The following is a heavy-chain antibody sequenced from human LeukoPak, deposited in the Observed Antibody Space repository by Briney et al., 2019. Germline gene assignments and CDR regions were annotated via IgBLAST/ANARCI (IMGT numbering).Heavy chain of an antibody. D-gene: IGHD3-10*01. Sequence: GGSLRLSCAASGFTFSDYWMSWVRQAPGKGLEWVANIKQDGSAQYYVESVKGRFTIARDNAKNSLYLQMNSLRAEDTAVYYCARSIWTITMVRGANTRGVDYWGQGTLVTVSS. CDR3: ARSIWTITMVRGANTRGVDY. CDR1: GFTFSDYW. CDR2: IKQDGSAQ. V-gene: IGHV3-7*01. J-gene: IGHJ4*02.